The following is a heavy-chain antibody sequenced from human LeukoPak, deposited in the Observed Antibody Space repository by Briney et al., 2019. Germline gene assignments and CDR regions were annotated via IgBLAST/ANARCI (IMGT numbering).Heavy chain of an antibody. Sequence: GGSLRLSCAVSGFTFSSYAMSWVRQAPGKGLEWVSAISGSGGSTYYADSVKGRFTISRDNSKNTLCLQMNSLRAEDTAVYYCAKDPDGSVIDYWGQGTLVTVSS. CDR3: AKDPDGSVIDY. D-gene: IGHD3-10*01. CDR1: GFTFSSYA. V-gene: IGHV3-23*01. J-gene: IGHJ4*02. CDR2: ISGSGGST.